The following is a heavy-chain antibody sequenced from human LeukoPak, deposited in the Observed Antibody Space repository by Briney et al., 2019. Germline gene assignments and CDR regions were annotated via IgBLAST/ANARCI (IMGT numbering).Heavy chain of an antibody. V-gene: IGHV3-23*01. J-gene: IGHJ4*02. CDR1: GFTFSSYA. CDR2: ISGSGGST. Sequence: PGGSLRLSCAASGFTFSSYAMSWVRQAPGKGLEWVSIISGSGGSTSYVDSVKGRFTISRDNSNNTLYLQMSSLRAEDTALYYCAKTVRTRWGFDYWGQGTLVTVSS. D-gene: IGHD4-23*01. CDR3: AKTVRTRWGFDY.